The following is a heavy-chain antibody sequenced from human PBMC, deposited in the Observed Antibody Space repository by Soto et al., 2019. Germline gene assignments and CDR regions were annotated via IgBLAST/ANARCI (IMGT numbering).Heavy chain of an antibody. CDR3: AREGVRGMDV. CDR1: GYTFTSYD. V-gene: IGHV1-8*01. CDR2: MNPNSANT. J-gene: IGHJ6*02. D-gene: IGHD3-16*01. Sequence: QVQLVQSGAEVKKPGASVKVSCKASGYTFTSYDINWVRQATGQGLEWMGWMNPNSANTCYTQKFQGRVPMTRNTSLGTAYLERSSRKLEDTAVYDCAREGVRGMDVWGQGTTVTVSS.